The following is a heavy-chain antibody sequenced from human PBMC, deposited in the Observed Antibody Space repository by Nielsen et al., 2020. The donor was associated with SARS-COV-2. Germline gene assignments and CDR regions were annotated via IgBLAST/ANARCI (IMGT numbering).Heavy chain of an antibody. CDR3: ARGRHARYCSGGSCIGSFDP. V-gene: IGHV3-23*01. CDR2: ISGSGGST. J-gene: IGHJ5*02. D-gene: IGHD2-15*01. Sequence: VRQAPGKGLEWVSAISGSGGSTYYADSVKGRFTISRDNSKNTLYLQMNSLRAEDTAVYYCARGRHARYCSGGSCIGSFDPWGQGTLVTVSS.